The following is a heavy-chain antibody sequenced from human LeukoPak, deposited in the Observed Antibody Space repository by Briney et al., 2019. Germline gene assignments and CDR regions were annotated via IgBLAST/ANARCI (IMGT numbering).Heavy chain of an antibody. CDR3: ARGRNIEMTTMSGGSDY. Sequence: ASVRVSCKASGYTFSDYYMHWVGQAPGQGLEWMGWLNHNSGDTNYAQKFQGRVSMTSDSSISTAYMDLSDLRSDDTAVYTCARGRNIEMTTMSGGSDYWGQGTLVTVSS. J-gene: IGHJ4*02. D-gene: IGHD5-24*01. V-gene: IGHV1-2*02. CDR2: LNHNSGDT. CDR1: GYTFSDYY.